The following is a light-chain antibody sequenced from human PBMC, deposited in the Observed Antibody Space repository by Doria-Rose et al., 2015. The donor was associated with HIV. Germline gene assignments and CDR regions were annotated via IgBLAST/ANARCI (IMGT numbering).Light chain of an antibody. CDR1: QSFSSTY. CDR3: HQYGTSRT. Sequence: TQSPGTLSLSPGERATLSCRASQSFSSTYLAWYQQKPGQAPSLLIYDGSTRATGIPDGFSASGSGTDFTLTINRLEPEDFALYYCHQYGTSRTFGQGTKVEI. CDR2: DGS. J-gene: IGKJ1*01. V-gene: IGKV3-20*01.